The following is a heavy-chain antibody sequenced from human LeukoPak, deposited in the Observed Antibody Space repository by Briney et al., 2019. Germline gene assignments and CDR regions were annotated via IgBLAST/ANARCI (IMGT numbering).Heavy chain of an antibody. J-gene: IGHJ6*02. CDR1: GYTFDDYA. CDR3: AKDIGCSSTRCHYGYYGMDV. V-gene: IGHV3-9*01. CDR2: ISWNSGSI. Sequence: PGGSLRLSCAASGYTFDDYAMHGVRQAPGKGLEWASGISWNSGSIGYADSVKGRLTISRDNAKNSLYLQMNSLRAEDTALYYCAKDIGCSSTRCHYGYYGMDVWGQGTTVTVSS. D-gene: IGHD2-2*01.